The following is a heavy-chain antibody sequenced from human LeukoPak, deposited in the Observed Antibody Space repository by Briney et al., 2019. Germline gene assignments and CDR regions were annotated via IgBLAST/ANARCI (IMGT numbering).Heavy chain of an antibody. CDR3: ARLTSSWYQDWYFDL. J-gene: IGHJ2*01. CDR2: IYESGST. Sequence: PSETLSLTCAVSGGSISSSNWWSWVRQPPGKGLEWIGEIYESGSTDYNPSLKSRVTISVDKSKNQFSLKLSSVTAADTAVYYCARLTSSWYQDWYFDLWGRGTLVTVSS. CDR1: GGSISSSNW. V-gene: IGHV4-4*02. D-gene: IGHD6-13*01.